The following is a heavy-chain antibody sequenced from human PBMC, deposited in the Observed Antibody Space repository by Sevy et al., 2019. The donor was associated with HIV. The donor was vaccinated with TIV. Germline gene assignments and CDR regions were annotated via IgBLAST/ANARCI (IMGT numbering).Heavy chain of an antibody. D-gene: IGHD3-3*01. Sequence: GGSLRLSCAASGFIFSSYPMHWARQAPGNGREWVTVISYDGSNKYYADSLKGRFTISRDNSKNTLYLQMNSLRTEDTAVYYCASDRFWSGSTSYYFDHWGQGTLVTVSS. CDR2: ISYDGSNK. CDR3: ASDRFWSGSTSYYFDH. V-gene: IGHV3-30*04. J-gene: IGHJ4*02. CDR1: GFIFSSYP.